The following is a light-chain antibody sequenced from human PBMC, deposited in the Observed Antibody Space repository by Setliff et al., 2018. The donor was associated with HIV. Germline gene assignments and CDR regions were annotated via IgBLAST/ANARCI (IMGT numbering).Light chain of an antibody. CDR3: ASWDDSHKVYV. CDR1: NSNIGTTT. J-gene: IGLJ1*01. V-gene: IGLV1-44*01. CDR2: TNS. Sequence: QSVLTQSPSVSGTPGQRVTISCSGSNSNIGTTTVNWYQHLPGAAPKLLIYTNSHRPSGVPDRFSGSKSGTSASLAISGLQSEDEAEYYCASWDDSHKVYVFGSGTKVTVL.